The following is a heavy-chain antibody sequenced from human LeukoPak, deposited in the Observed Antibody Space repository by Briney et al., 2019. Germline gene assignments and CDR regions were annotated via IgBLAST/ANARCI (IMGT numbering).Heavy chain of an antibody. Sequence: PGGSLRLSCAASGFTFSSYAMSWVRQAPGKGLDWVSPISGSGGSTYYADSVKGRFTISRDNSKNTLYLQMNSLRAEDTAVYYCAKDLGYCSSTSCYTPLFDYWGQGTLVTVSS. D-gene: IGHD2-2*02. V-gene: IGHV3-23*01. J-gene: IGHJ4*02. CDR3: AKDLGYCSSTSCYTPLFDY. CDR2: ISGSGGST. CDR1: GFTFSSYA.